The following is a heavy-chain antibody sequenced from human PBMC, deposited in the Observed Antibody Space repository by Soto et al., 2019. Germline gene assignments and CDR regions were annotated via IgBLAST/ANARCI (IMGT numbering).Heavy chain of an antibody. CDR1: GFSFSDYY. CDR3: GRDQWGYNYGARHDAFDI. J-gene: IGHJ3*02. V-gene: IGHV3-11*01. Sequence: QVQLAESGGGLVKPGGSLRLSCAASGFSFSDYYMSWIRQAPGKGLEWVAHISSGSSTIYYADSVKGRFTISRDNAKNLLYLQLNSLRVEDTAVYYCGRDQWGYNYGARHDAFDIWGQGTMVTVSS. CDR2: ISSGSSTI. D-gene: IGHD5-18*01.